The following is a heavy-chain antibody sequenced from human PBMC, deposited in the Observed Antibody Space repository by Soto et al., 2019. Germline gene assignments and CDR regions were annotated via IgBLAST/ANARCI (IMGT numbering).Heavy chain of an antibody. J-gene: IGHJ6*04. D-gene: IGHD2-15*01. CDR1: GFTVSSKY. Sequence: EVHLVESGGGLVQPGGSLRLSCAASGFTVSSKYMSWVRQAPGKGLEWVSLIQSGGPTYYADSVKGRFTISRDTSENTLHLQMDSLRAEDTAVYYCARDDVLCDGGRCSGVPLDVWGKGTKVTVSS. V-gene: IGHV3-66*01. CDR2: IQSGGPT. CDR3: ARDDVLCDGGRCSGVPLDV.